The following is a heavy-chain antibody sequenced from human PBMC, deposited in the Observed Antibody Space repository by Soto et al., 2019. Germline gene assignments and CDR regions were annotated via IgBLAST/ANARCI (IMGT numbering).Heavy chain of an antibody. CDR3: ARETEGCGGDCDSLDY. Sequence: QVQLVESGGGVVQPGRSLRLSCAASGFTFSSYAMHWVRQAPGKGLEWVAVISYDGSNKYYADSVKGRFTISRDNSKNTLYLQMNSLRAEDTAVYYCARETEGCGGDCDSLDYWGQGTLVIVSS. CDR1: GFTFSSYA. D-gene: IGHD2-21*02. V-gene: IGHV3-30-3*01. CDR2: ISYDGSNK. J-gene: IGHJ4*02.